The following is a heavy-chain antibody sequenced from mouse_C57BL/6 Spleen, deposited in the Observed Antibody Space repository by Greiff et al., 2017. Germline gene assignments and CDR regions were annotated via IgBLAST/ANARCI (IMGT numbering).Heavy chain of an antibody. CDR3: AKPGYGNYEVGFAY. V-gene: IGHV2-3*01. D-gene: IGHD2-10*02. CDR2: IWGDGST. CDR1: GFSLTSYG. Sequence: VHLVESGPGLVAPSQSLSITCTVSGFSLTSYGVSWVRQPPGKGLEWLGVIWGDGSTNYHSALISRLSIIKDNSKSQVFLKLNSLQTDDTATYYCAKPGYGNYEVGFAYWGQGTLVTVSA. J-gene: IGHJ3*01.